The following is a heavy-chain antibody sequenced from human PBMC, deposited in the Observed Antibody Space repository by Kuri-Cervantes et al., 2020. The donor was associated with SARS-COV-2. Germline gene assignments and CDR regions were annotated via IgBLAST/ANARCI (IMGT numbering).Heavy chain of an antibody. CDR3: ARGGVDTAMGADY. Sequence: ESLKISCAASGYSISSGYYWGWIRQPPGKGLEWIGSIYHSGSTYYNPSLKSRVTISVDTSKNQFSLKLSSVTAADTAVYYCARGGVDTAMGADYWGQGTLVTVSS. D-gene: IGHD5-18*01. J-gene: IGHJ4*02. CDR2: IYHSGST. CDR1: GYSISSGYY. V-gene: IGHV4-38-2*01.